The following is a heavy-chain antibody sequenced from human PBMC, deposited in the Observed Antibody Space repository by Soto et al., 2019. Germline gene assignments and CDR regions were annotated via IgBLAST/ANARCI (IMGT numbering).Heavy chain of an antibody. D-gene: IGHD6-19*01. Sequence: QVQLRESGPGLVKPSETLSLTCTVSGGSISSYYWSWIRQPPGKGLEWIGYIYYSGSTNYNPSLKSRVTISVDTSKNQFSLKLSSVTAADTAVYYCARHRAVAATPSFDYWGQGTLVTVSS. J-gene: IGHJ4*02. CDR1: GGSISSYY. CDR2: IYYSGST. CDR3: ARHRAVAATPSFDY. V-gene: IGHV4-59*08.